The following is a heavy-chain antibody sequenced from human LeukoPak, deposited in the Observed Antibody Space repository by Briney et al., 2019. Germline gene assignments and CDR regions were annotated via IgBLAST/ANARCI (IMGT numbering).Heavy chain of an antibody. CDR2: IYPGDSDT. D-gene: IGHD1-26*01. CDR1: GYTFTSYW. V-gene: IGHV5-51*01. J-gene: IGHJ5*01. Sequence: GESLKISCTVSGYTFTSYWIGWVRQMPGKGLEWMGIIYPGDSDTRYGPSFQGQVTMSVDESTNTAYLQWSSLRASDTAIYYCARYSGSENWFDPWGQGTLVTVSS. CDR3: ARYSGSENWFDP.